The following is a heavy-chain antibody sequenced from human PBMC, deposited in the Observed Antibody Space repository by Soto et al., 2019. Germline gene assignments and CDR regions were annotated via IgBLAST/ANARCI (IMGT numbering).Heavy chain of an antibody. V-gene: IGHV3-66*01. CDR3: DSAVAGTFH. CDR2: IYGGGST. Sequence: PGGSLRLSCAASGFTVSSNYMSWVRQAPGKGLEWVSAIYGGGSTYYADSVKGRFTISRDNSKNTLYLQMNSLRAEDTAVYYCDSAVAGTFHWGQGTLVTVSS. D-gene: IGHD6-19*01. J-gene: IGHJ4*02. CDR1: GFTVSSNY.